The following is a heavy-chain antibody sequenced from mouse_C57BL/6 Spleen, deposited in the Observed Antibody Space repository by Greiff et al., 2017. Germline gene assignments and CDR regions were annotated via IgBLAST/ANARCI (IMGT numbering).Heavy chain of an antibody. CDR3: AIPPNWEGYFDV. CDR2: IHPSDSDT. D-gene: IGHD4-1*01. V-gene: IGHV1-74*01. CDR1: GYTFTSYW. J-gene: IGHJ1*03. Sequence: QVQLKQPGAELVKPGASVKVSCKASGYTFTSYWMHWVKQRPGQGLEWIGRIHPSDSDTNYNQKFKGKATLTVDKSSSTAYMQLSSLTSEDSAVYYCAIPPNWEGYFDVWGTGTTVTVSS.